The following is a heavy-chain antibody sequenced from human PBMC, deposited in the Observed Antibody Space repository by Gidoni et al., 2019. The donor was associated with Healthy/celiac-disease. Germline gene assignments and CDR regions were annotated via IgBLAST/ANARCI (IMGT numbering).Heavy chain of an antibody. Sequence: QLQLQASGPGLVKPSETLSLPCTVSGGSISSSSYYWGWIRQPPGKGLEWIGSIYYSGSTYYNPSLKSRVTISVDTSKNQFSLKLSSVTAADTAVYYCARKILLWFGDGGTFDYWGQGTLVTVSS. CDR1: GGSISSSSYY. CDR2: IYYSGST. V-gene: IGHV4-39*07. CDR3: ARKILLWFGDGGTFDY. D-gene: IGHD3-10*01. J-gene: IGHJ4*02.